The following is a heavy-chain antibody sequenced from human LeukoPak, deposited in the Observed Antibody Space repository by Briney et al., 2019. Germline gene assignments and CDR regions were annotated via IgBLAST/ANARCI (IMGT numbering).Heavy chain of an antibody. CDR2: LRGNGDA. J-gene: IGHJ4*02. CDR3: AKASWVSTADAVL. Sequence: GGSLRLSCVASGFTFSSYAMSWVRETPARGLEWVSSLRGNGDAFYADSVKGRFTLSRDESRNTVYLQLNKLRVEDTAIYYCAKASWVSTADAVLWGQGTVVNVSS. V-gene: IGHV3-23*01. CDR1: GFTFSSYA. D-gene: IGHD3-16*01.